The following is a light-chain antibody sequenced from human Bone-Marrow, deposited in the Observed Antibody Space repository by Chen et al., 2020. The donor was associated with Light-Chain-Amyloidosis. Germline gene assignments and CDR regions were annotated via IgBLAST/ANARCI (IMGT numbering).Light chain of an antibody. J-gene: IGLJ2*01. Sequence: QSVLTHPPSASAPPRQKGTSSCSGSTSNTGSKTLKWYQQLPGTAPNLLIYFNNQRPSVVPDRFSGSKSGTSASLAISGLHSEDAALYYCATWDASLDGPVFGGGTKVTVL. CDR3: ATWDASLDGPV. CDR2: FNN. V-gene: IGLV1-44*01. CDR1: TSNTGSKT.